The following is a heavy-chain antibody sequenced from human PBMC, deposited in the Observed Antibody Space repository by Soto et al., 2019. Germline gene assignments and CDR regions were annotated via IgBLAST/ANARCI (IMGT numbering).Heavy chain of an antibody. J-gene: IGHJ4*02. CDR2: INAGNGNT. Sequence: ASVKVSCKASGYTFTSYAMHWVRQAPGQRLEWMGWINAGNGNTKYSQKFQGRVTITRDTSASTAYMELSSLKASDTAMYYCASFYDSGHNRQDYWGQGTLVTVSS. V-gene: IGHV1-3*01. D-gene: IGHD3-22*01. CDR3: ASFYDSGHNRQDY. CDR1: GYTFTSYA.